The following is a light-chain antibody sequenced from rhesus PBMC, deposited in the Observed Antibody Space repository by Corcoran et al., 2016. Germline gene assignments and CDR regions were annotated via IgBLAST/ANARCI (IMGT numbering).Light chain of an antibody. V-gene: IGKV1-69*01. CDR3: QQHDNSPYS. CDR1: QGISKW. CDR2: RAS. Sequence: DIQMTQSPSSLSASVGDRVTITCRASQGISKWLAWYQQKPGKAPKLLIYRASNLEAGVPSRFTGSGAGTDFTLTISSLQPEDIATYYCQQHDNSPYSFGQGTKVEIK. J-gene: IGKJ2*01.